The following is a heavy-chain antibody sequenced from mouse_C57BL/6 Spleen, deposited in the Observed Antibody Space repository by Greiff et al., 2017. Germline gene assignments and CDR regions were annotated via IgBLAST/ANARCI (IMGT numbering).Heavy chain of an antibody. J-gene: IGHJ4*01. D-gene: IGHD2-12*01. Sequence: QVQLQQPGAELVKPGASVKMSCKASGYTFTSYWITWVKQRPGQGLEWIGDIYPGSGSTNYNEKFKSKATLTVDTSSSTAYTQLSSLTSEDSAVYYCARGGPAIAMDYWGQGTSVTVSS. CDR2: IYPGSGST. V-gene: IGHV1-55*01. CDR1: GYTFTSYW. CDR3: ARGGPAIAMDY.